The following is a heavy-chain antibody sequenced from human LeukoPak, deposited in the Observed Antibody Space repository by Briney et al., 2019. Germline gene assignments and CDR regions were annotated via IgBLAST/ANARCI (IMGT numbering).Heavy chain of an antibody. CDR1: GFDFSSNW. CDR3: AKDHYWSIDY. CDR2: IKGDGIST. V-gene: IGHV3-74*01. D-gene: IGHD3-3*01. Sequence: PGGSLRLSCAASGFDFSSNWMHWVRRAPGQGLVWVSRIKGDGISTNYADSVKGRFTNSRDIAKNTLYLQMNSLRAEDTGVYYCAKDHYWSIDYWGRGTLVTVSS. J-gene: IGHJ4*02.